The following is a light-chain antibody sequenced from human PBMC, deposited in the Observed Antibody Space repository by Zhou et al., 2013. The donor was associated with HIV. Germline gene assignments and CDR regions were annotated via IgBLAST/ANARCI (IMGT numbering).Light chain of an antibody. Sequence: EIVLTQSPATLSLSPGERATLSCRASQSVSSYLAWYQQKPGQAPRLLIYDASRRATGIPDRFSGSGSGTDFTLTISRLEPEDFAVYYCQHYGVSRTFGQGTKVEIK. V-gene: IGKV3-11*01. CDR1: QSVSSY. CDR3: QHYGVSRT. CDR2: DAS. J-gene: IGKJ1*01.